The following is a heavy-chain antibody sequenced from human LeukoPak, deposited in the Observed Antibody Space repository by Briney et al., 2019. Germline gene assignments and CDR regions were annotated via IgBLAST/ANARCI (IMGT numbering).Heavy chain of an antibody. CDR3: ARLSYYDSSGPRPPFDY. V-gene: IGHV1-18*01. Sequence: ASVKVSCKASGYTFTSYGISWVRQAPGQGLEWMGWISAYNGSTNYAQKLQGRVTMTTDTSTSTAYMELRSLRSDDTAVYYCARLSYYDSSGPRPPFDYWGQGTLVTVSS. CDR1: GYTFTSYG. D-gene: IGHD3-22*01. J-gene: IGHJ4*02. CDR2: ISAYNGST.